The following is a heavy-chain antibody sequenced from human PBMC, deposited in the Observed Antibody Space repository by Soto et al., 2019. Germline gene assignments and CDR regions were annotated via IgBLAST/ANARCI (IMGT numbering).Heavy chain of an antibody. V-gene: IGHV4-30-2*01. CDR2: IYHSGST. Sequence: SDTLSLTCAFSGVSISSGCYSWSWIRQPPGKGLEWIGYIYHSGSTYYNPSLKSRVTISVDRSKNQFSLKLSSVTAADTAVYYCASSRGWFGPALTSNWFDPWGQGTLVTVSS. CDR3: ASSRGWFGPALTSNWFDP. CDR1: GVSISSGCYS. D-gene: IGHD3-10*01. J-gene: IGHJ5*02.